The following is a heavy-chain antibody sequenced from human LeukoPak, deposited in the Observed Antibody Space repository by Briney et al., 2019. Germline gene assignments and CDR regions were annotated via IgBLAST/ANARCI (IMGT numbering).Heavy chain of an antibody. CDR2: INPNSGGT. CDR3: ARDRVPNSGSYYDYYYYYGMDV. J-gene: IGHJ6*02. D-gene: IGHD1-26*01. CDR1: GYTFTGYY. V-gene: IGHV1-2*02. Sequence: ASVKVSCKASGYTFTGYYMHWVRQAPGQGLEWMGWINPNSGGTNYAQKFQGRVTMTRDTSISTAYMELSRLRSDDTAVYYCARDRVPNSGSYYDYYYYYGMDVWGQGTTATVSS.